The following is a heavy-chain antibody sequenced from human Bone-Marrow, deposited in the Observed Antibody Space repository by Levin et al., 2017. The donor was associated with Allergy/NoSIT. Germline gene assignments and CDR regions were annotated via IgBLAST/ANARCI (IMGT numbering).Heavy chain of an antibody. Sequence: SGGSLRLSCTGSGFTFSVYTIDWVRQAPGKGLEWVSSISSSSFQIYYADSVKGRFTISRDNAKNSVYLQLNSLRVEDTAVYYCSGLYGRDGVWGQGTLVTVSS. V-gene: IGHV3-21*01. CDR2: ISSSSFQI. CDR1: GFTFSVYT. D-gene: IGHD4-17*01. CDR3: SGLYGRDGV. J-gene: IGHJ4*02.